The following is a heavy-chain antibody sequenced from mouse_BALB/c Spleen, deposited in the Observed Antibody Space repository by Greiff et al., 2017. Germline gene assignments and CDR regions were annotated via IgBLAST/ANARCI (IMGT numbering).Heavy chain of an antibody. CDR1: GYAFTNYL. CDR2: INPGSGGT. D-gene: IGHD2-4*01. J-gene: IGHJ2*01. V-gene: IGHV1-54*01. CDR3: ARDYDYDGGDY. Sequence: VQLQQSGAELVRPGTSVKVSCKASGYAFTNYLIEWVKQRPGQGLEWIGVINPGSGGTNYNEKFKGKATLTADKSSSTAYMQLSSLTSDDSAVYFCARDYDYDGGDYWGQGTTLTVSS.